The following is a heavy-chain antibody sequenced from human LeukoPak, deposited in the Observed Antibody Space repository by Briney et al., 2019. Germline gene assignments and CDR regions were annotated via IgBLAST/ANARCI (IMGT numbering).Heavy chain of an antibody. V-gene: IGHV3-7*01. Sequence: GGSLRLSCAASGFTFSNYWMTWVRQAPGKGLEWVANIKQDGSEKYYVDSVKGRFTISRDNAKNSLYLQMNSLRAEDTAVYYCAGSETTYYYDSSVFYYYYGMDVWGQGTTVTVSS. CDR1: GFTFSNYW. CDR2: IKQDGSEK. D-gene: IGHD3-22*01. J-gene: IGHJ6*02. CDR3: AGSETTYYYDSSVFYYYYGMDV.